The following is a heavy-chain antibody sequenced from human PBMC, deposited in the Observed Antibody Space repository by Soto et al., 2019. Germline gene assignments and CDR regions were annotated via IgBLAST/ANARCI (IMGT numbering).Heavy chain of an antibody. CDR3: ATAGRNFFGS. Sequence: PGGSLRLSCAASGFTFSSYGMHWVRQAPGKGLEWVAVISYDGSNKYYADSVKGRFTISRDNSKTTLFLQMNGLTADDTAVYFCATAGRNFFGSWGQGTLVTVSS. D-gene: IGHD3-10*01. J-gene: IGHJ4*02. CDR2: ISYDGSNK. V-gene: IGHV3-30*03. CDR1: GFTFSSYG.